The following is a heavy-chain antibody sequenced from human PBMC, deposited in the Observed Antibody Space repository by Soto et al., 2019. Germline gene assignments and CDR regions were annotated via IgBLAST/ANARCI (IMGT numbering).Heavy chain of an antibody. CDR1: GGSISSSSYY. J-gene: IGHJ5*02. CDR3: ARGSPYYDFWSGYQTYNWFDP. Sequence: PSETLSLTCTVSGGSISSSSYYWGWIRHPPGKGLEWIGSIYYSGNTYYNPSLKSRVTISVDTSKNQFSLKLSSVTAADTAVYYCARGSPYYDFWSGYQTYNWFDPWGQGTLVT. V-gene: IGHV4-39*01. D-gene: IGHD3-3*01. CDR2: IYYSGNT.